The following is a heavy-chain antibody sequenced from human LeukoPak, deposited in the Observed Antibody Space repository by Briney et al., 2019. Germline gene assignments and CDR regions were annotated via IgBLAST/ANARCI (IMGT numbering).Heavy chain of an antibody. D-gene: IGHD2-15*01. CDR2: INTNTGNP. V-gene: IGHV7-4-1*02. J-gene: IGHJ5*02. CDR3: ATQGVLGRGLYNWFDP. Sequence: GASVKVSCTASGYTFTSYAMNWVRQAPGQGLEWMGWINTNTGNPTYAQGFTGRFVFSLDTSVSTAYLQISSLKAEDTAVYYCATQGVLGRGLYNWFDPWGQGTLVTVSS. CDR1: GYTFTSYA.